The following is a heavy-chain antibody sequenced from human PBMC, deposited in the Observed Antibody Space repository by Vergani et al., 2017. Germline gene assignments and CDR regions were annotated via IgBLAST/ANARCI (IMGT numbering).Heavy chain of an antibody. V-gene: IGHV1-69*02. CDR1: GGTFSSYT. Sequence: QVQLVQSGAEVKKPGSSVKVSCKASGGTFSSYTISWVRQAPGQGLEWMGRIIPILGIANYAQKFQGRVTITADKSTSTADMELSSVRSEDTAVDDGAGGIAAAGTGGEEGGQGTLVTGAS. CDR2: IIPILGIA. J-gene: IGHJ4*02. D-gene: IGHD6-13*01. CDR3: AGGIAAAGTGGEE.